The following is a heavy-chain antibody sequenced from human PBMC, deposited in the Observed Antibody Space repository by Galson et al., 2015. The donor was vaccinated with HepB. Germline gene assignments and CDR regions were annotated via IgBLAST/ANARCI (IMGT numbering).Heavy chain of an antibody. CDR1: GFTFSNYA. J-gene: IGHJ4*02. D-gene: IGHD2-21*02. Sequence: SLRLSCAASGFTFSNYAMSWVRQAPGKGLEWVSGIIASGDTAYDADSVKGRFTISRDNSKNTLYLQMNSLRAEDSAVYHCAKDYADKLMTSETAALFEYWGQGALVTVSP. V-gene: IGHV3-23*01. CDR3: AKDYADKLMTSETAALFEY. CDR2: IIASGDTA.